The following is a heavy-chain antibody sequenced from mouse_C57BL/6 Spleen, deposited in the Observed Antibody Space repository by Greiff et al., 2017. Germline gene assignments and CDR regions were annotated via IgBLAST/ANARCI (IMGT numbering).Heavy chain of an antibody. D-gene: IGHD2-4*01. J-gene: IGHJ4*01. V-gene: IGHV1-55*01. CDR3: ARWVYDYPMDY. Sequence: QVQLQQPGAELVKPGASVKMSCKASGYTFTSYWITWVKPRPGQGLEWIGDIYPGSGSTNYNEKFKSKATLTVDTSSSTAYMQLSSLTSEDSAVYYCARWVYDYPMDYWGQGTSVTVSS. CDR1: GYTFTSYW. CDR2: IYPGSGST.